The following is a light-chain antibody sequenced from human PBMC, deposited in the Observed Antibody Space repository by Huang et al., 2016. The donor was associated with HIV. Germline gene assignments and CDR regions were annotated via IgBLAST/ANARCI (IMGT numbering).Light chain of an antibody. CDR2: AAS. J-gene: IGKJ2*01. V-gene: IGKV1-NL1*01. CDR1: QGISSS. Sequence: DIQVTQSPSSLSASVGDRVTITCRASQGISSSLAWYQQKPGKAPTLLLSAASRLERGVPSRFGGSGSGTDYTLTISSQQPEDFATYHCQQYYMTPYSFGQGTKLEIK. CDR3: QQYYMTPYS.